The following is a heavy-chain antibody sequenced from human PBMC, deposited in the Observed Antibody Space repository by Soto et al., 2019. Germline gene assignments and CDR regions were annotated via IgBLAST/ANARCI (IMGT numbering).Heavy chain of an antibody. V-gene: IGHV1-8*01. CDR3: EREKVGANDY. J-gene: IGHJ4*02. CDR1: GYTFTSYD. D-gene: IGHD1-26*01. CDR2: MKPNSGNT. Sequence: QVQLVQSGAEVKKPGASVKVSCKASGYTFTSYDINWVRQATGQGLEWMGWMKPNSGNTGYAQKFQGRVSMTRNTSISTDYMELSSLRSDDTAVYYCEREKVGANDYWGQGTLVTVSS.